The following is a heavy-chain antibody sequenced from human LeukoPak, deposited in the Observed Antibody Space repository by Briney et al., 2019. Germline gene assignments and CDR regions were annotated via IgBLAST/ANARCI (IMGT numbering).Heavy chain of an antibody. J-gene: IGHJ4*02. D-gene: IGHD5-18*01. CDR3: AKDYHFLGYSHGYRFDY. CDR1: GFTFSSYE. CDR2: ISSSGSTI. V-gene: IGHV3-48*03. Sequence: GGSLRLSCAVSGFTFSSYEMNWVRQSPGKGLEWLSYISSSGSTIYYADSVKGRFTISRDNSKNTLYLQMNSLRAEDTAVYYCAKDYHFLGYSHGYRFDYWGQGTLVTVSS.